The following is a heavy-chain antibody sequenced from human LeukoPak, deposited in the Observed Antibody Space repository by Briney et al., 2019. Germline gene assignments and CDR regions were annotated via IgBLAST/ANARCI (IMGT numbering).Heavy chain of an antibody. D-gene: IGHD5-12*01. V-gene: IGHV4-30-2*01. CDR2: IYHSGST. CDR1: GGSISSGGYS. Sequence: SETLSLTCAVSGGSISSGGYSWSWIRQPPGKGLEWIGYIYHSGSTYYNPSLKSRVTISVDRSKNQFSLKLSSVTAADTAVYYCARAWRGYSGYEGFDYWGQGTLVTVSS. CDR3: ARAWRGYSGYEGFDY. J-gene: IGHJ4*02.